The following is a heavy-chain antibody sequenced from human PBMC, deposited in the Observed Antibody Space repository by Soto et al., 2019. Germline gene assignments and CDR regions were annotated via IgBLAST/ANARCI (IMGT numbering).Heavy chain of an antibody. V-gene: IGHV3-23*01. CDR1: GFTFSSYA. CDR2: ISGSGGST. J-gene: IGHJ4*02. D-gene: IGHD6-6*01. Sequence: GGSLRLSCAASGFTFSSYAMSWVRQAPGKGLEWVSAISGSGGSTYYADSVKGRFTISRDNSKNTLYLQMNSLRAEDTAVYYCAKDSFGGGIEYSSSPIDYWGQGTLVNVSS. CDR3: AKDSFGGGIEYSSSPIDY.